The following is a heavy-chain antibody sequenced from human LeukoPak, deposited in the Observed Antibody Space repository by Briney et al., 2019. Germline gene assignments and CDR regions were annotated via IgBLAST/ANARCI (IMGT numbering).Heavy chain of an antibody. V-gene: IGHV1-2*06. CDR2: INPNSGGT. CDR3: AREFFYYDSSGYRLFDY. J-gene: IGHJ4*02. D-gene: IGHD3-22*01. Sequence: GASVKVSCKASGYTFTGYYMHWVRQAPGQGLEWMGRINPNSGGTNYAQKFQGRVTMTRDTSISTAYMELSRLRSDDTAVYYCAREFFYYDSSGYRLFDYWDQGTLVTVSS. CDR1: GYTFTGYY.